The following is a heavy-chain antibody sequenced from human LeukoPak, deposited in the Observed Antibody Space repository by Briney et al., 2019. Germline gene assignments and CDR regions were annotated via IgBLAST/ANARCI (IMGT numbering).Heavy chain of an antibody. Sequence: SVKVSCKVSGCTLTELSMYWVPQAPGKGLEWIGGFDPEDGETIYAQKLQGRVTMTEDTSTDTAYMELSSLRSEDTAVYYCATNQDIVVVPAAAPMDVWGKGTTVTVSS. CDR2: FDPEDGET. CDR1: GCTLTELS. J-gene: IGHJ6*04. V-gene: IGHV1-24*01. CDR3: ATNQDIVVVPAAAPMDV. D-gene: IGHD2-2*01.